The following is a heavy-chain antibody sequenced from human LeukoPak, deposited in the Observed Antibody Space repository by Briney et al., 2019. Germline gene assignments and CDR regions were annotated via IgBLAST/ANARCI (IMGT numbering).Heavy chain of an antibody. D-gene: IGHD2-2*02. CDR2: IYTGGST. Sequence: PGGSLRLSCAASGFTVSSNYMSWVRQAPGKGLEWVSVIYTGGSTYYADSVKGRFTISRDNSKNTLYLQMNSLRAEDTAVYYCAARGYCSSTSCYTIGYWGQGTLDTVSS. CDR3: AARGYCSSTSCYTIGY. V-gene: IGHV3-53*05. CDR1: GFTVSSNY. J-gene: IGHJ4*02.